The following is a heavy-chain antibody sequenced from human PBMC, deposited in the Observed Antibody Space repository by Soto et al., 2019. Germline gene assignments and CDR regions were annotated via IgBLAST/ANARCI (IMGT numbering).Heavy chain of an antibody. CDR3: ARTQGYYYDSSGYSDSFDY. D-gene: IGHD3-22*01. J-gene: IGHJ4*02. Sequence: SETLSLTCTVSGGSISSYYWSWIRQPPGKGLEWIGYIYYSGSTNYNPSLKSRVTISVDTSKNQFSLKLSSVTAADTAVYYCARTQGYYYDSSGYSDSFDYWGQGTLVTVSS. CDR2: IYYSGST. CDR1: GGSISSYY. V-gene: IGHV4-59*08.